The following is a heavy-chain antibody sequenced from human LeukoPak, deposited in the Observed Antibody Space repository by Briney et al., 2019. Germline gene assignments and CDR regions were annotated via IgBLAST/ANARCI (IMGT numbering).Heavy chain of an antibody. J-gene: IGHJ3*02. CDR3: ATSMAQDVDAFHI. V-gene: IGHV3-7*01. D-gene: IGHD2-21*01. CDR2: TKEDGGEK. CDR1: GFTFSTYW. Sequence: GGSPRLSCAASGFTFSTYWMSWVRQAPGKGLEWVANTKEDGGEKYYVDSVKGRFTISRDNAENSLYLQMNNLRAEDTAMFYCATSMAQDVDAFHIWGQGTMVTVSS.